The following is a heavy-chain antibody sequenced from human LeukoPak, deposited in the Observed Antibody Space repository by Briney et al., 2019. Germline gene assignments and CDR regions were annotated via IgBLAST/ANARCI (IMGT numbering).Heavy chain of an antibody. J-gene: IGHJ4*02. Sequence: PSQTLSLTCTLYAASTSIGDYYWSRIRQPPVKGLEWIGYSYYRGSTYYNPSLKSRVTISVDTSKNQFSLKLSSVTAADTAVYYCASAEYSSSWAPGDWGQGTLVTVSS. CDR1: AASTSIGDYY. D-gene: IGHD6-6*01. CDR3: ASAEYSSSWAPGD. V-gene: IGHV4-30-4*08. CDR2: SYYRGST.